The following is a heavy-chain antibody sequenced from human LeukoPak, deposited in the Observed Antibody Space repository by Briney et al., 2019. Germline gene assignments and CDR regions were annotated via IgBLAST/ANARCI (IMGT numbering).Heavy chain of an antibody. CDR3: ARVPCSGYGSGSYFWFDP. V-gene: IGHV4-59*01. Sequence: SETLSLTCTVSGGSISSYYWSWIRQPPGKGLEWIGYIYYSGSTNYNPSLKSRVTISVDTSKNQFSLKLSSVTAADTAVYYCARVPCSGYGSGSYFWFDPWGQGTLVTVSS. D-gene: IGHD3-10*01. J-gene: IGHJ5*02. CDR2: IYYSGST. CDR1: GGSISSYY.